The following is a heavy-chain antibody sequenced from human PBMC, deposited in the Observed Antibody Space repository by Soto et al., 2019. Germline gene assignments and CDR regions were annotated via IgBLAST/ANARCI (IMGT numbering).Heavy chain of an antibody. D-gene: IGHD3-9*01. V-gene: IGHV3-30*18. CDR2: ISYDGSNK. Sequence: GGSLRLSCAASGFTFSSYGMHWVRQAPGKGLEWVAVISYDGSNKYYADSVKGRFTIPRDNSKNTLYLQMNNLRAEDTAVYYCAKDRAHLYYDILTGPIFYYYYYGMDVWGQGTTVTVSS. CDR1: GFTFSSYG. CDR3: AKDRAHLYYDILTGPIFYYYYYGMDV. J-gene: IGHJ6*02.